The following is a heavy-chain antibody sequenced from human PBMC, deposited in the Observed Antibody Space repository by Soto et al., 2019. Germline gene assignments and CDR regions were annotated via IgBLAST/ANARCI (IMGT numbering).Heavy chain of an antibody. CDR1: GGSISSSSYY. D-gene: IGHD6-13*01. CDR2: IYYSGST. Sequence: TSETLSLTCTVSGGSISSSSYYWGWIRQPPGKGLEWIGSIYYSGSTYYNPSLKSRVTISVDTSKNQFSLKLSSVTAADTAVYYCARYSSSWLYFDYWGQGTLVTVSS. V-gene: IGHV4-39*01. CDR3: ARYSSSWLYFDY. J-gene: IGHJ4*02.